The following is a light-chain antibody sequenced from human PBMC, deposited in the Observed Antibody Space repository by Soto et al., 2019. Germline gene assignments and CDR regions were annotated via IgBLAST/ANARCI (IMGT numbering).Light chain of an antibody. CDR3: GTWDSRLSGWV. CDR2: DNN. J-gene: IGLJ3*02. CDR1: SSNIGNNY. Sequence: QSVLTQPPSVSAAPGQKVTISCSGSSSNIGNNYVSWYQQLPGTAPKVLIYDNNKRPSGIPDRFSGSKSGTSATLGITGLQTGDEADDYCGTWDSRLSGWVFVGGTTLTVL. V-gene: IGLV1-51*01.